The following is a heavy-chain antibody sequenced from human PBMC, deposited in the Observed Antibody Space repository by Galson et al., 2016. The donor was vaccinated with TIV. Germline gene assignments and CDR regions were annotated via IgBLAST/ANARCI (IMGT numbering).Heavy chain of an antibody. CDR2: ISWSSDSI. D-gene: IGHD4-23*01. J-gene: IGHJ4*02. CDR3: VKGPTVADSPWFDF. V-gene: IGHV3-9*01. Sequence: SLRLSCAASGFAFAEYAMHWVRQAPGRGLEWVSGISWSSDSIDYADSVKGRFTISRDNAKNSLYLQMNSLRAEDTALYYCVKGPTVADSPWFDFWGQGTQVTVSS. CDR1: GFAFAEYA.